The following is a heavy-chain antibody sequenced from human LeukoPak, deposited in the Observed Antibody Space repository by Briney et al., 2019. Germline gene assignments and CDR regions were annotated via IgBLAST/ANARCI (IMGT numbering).Heavy chain of an antibody. CDR3: ARGPPVAGAAAGYYFDY. CDR2: MNPNSGNT. CDR1: GYTFTSYD. V-gene: IGHV1-8*01. J-gene: IGHJ4*02. D-gene: IGHD6-13*01. Sequence: ASVKVSCKASGYTFTSYDINWVRQATGQGLEWMGWMNPNSGNTGYAQKFQGRVTMTRNTSISTAYMELSSLRSEDTAVYYCARGPPVAGAAAGYYFDYWGQETLVTVSS.